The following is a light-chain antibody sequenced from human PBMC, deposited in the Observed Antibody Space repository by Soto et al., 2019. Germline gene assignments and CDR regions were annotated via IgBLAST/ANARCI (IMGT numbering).Light chain of an antibody. CDR1: QSISSY. J-gene: IGKJ2*02. Sequence: DIQMTQSPSSLSASVGDRVTITCRASQSISSYLNWYQQKPGKAPKLLIYAASILQSGVPSRFSGSGSGTDFTLTISSLQPEDFATYYCQQSYSTPCTFGQGTKVDIK. CDR3: QQSYSTPCT. CDR2: AAS. V-gene: IGKV1-39*01.